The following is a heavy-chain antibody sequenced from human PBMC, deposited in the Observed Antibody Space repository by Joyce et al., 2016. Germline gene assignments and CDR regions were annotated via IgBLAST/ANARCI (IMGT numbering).Heavy chain of an antibody. D-gene: IGHD1-26*01. V-gene: IGHV3-74*01. J-gene: IGHJ6*02. CDR1: GFTFSSYW. CDR3: ARTGGSYYDYYYYGLDV. CDR2: ISSDESST. Sequence: EVQLVESGGGLVQPGGSLRLSCTASGFTFSSYWMHWVRQVSGKGLVWVSHISSDESSTSYADSVKGRVTNSRDNAKNTLYLHMNSLRTEDTAVYYCARTGGSYYDYYYYGLDVWGQGTTVIVSS.